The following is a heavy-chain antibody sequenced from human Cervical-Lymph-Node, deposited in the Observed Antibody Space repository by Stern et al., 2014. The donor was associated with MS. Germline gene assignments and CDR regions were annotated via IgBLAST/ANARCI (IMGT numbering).Heavy chain of an antibody. CDR2: INPNSGGP. Sequence: VQLVESGAELKQPGASVKVSCKASGSTFTGYYMPWVRQAPGHGLEWLGWINPNSGGPNYAPRFKGWVQLTTAPSISTAYMELSRLRSDDTAVDYCARNSYGVHYYYGMEVWGQGTTVTVSS. D-gene: IGHD5-18*01. CDR1: GSTFTGYY. V-gene: IGHV1-2*04. J-gene: IGHJ6*02. CDR3: ARNSYGVHYYYGMEV.